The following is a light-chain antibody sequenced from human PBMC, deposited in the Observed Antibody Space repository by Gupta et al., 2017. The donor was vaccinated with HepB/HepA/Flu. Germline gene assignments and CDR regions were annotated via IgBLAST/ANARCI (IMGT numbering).Light chain of an antibody. CDR1: SSDIGAYNY. Sequence: QSALTQPASVSGSPGQSITISCTGTSSDIGAYNYVPWYQQHPGKAPKLMIYAVSSRPSGLSNRFSGSKSGNTASLSITGLQAEDEGDYYCMSYTNNNTLGVFGGGTKLTVL. CDR3: MSYTNNNTLGV. V-gene: IGLV2-14*03. J-gene: IGLJ3*02. CDR2: AVS.